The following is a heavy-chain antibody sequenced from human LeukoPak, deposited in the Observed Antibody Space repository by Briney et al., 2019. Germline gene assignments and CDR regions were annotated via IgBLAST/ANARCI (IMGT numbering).Heavy chain of an antibody. Sequence: GGSLRLSCAASGFTFRDYAMSWVRQAPGKGLEWVSTVSGSGRNTYYADSVKGRFTISSENSKNTLYLQMNSLRAEDTAVYYCAAGYSYGYFPDYWGQGTLVTVSS. V-gene: IGHV3-23*01. D-gene: IGHD5-18*01. CDR1: GFTFRDYA. CDR3: AAGYSYGYFPDY. CDR2: VSGSGRNT. J-gene: IGHJ4*02.